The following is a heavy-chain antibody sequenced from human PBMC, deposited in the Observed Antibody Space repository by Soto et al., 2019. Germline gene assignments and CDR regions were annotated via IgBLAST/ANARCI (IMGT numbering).Heavy chain of an antibody. V-gene: IGHV4-30-2*01. CDR1: GGSIISCGYS. CDR3: ARVLWYGELLQHDAIDI. Sequence: SETLSLTCTVSGGSIISCGYSWSWIRQPPGKGLEWIGYIYHSGTTYYNPSLKSRVTISVDRSKNQFSLKLSSVTAADTAVYYCARVLWYGELLQHDAIDIWGQGTMVTVSS. J-gene: IGHJ3*02. CDR2: IYHSGTT. D-gene: IGHD3-10*01.